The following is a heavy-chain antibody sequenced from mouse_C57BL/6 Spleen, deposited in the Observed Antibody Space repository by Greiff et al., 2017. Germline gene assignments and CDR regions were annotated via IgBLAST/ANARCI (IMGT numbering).Heavy chain of an antibody. Sequence: EVMLVESGAGLVKPGGSLKLSCAASGFTFSSYAMSWVRQTPEKRLEWVAYISSGGDYIYYEETVKGRFTISRDNARNTLYLQMSSRKSEDTSMYYCTRIGDYDGAWIAYWGQGTLVTVSA. D-gene: IGHD2-4*01. CDR3: TRIGDYDGAWIAY. CDR1: GFTFSSYA. CDR2: ISSGGDYI. J-gene: IGHJ3*01. V-gene: IGHV5-9-1*02.